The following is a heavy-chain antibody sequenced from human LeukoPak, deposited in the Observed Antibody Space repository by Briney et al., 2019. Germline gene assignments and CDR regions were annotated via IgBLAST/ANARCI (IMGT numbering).Heavy chain of an antibody. CDR3: AKFGVDYDMDV. J-gene: IGHJ6*02. D-gene: IGHD3-16*01. V-gene: IGHV4-59*11. CDR2: IHYSGRP. Sequence: SETLSLTCTVSGGSISGHYWTWIRQPPGKGLEWIGQIHYSGRPDYNPSLKSRVTISVDTSKTQLSLKVTSVTGADTAVYYCAKFGVDYDMDVWGQGTTVTVSS. CDR1: GGSISGHY.